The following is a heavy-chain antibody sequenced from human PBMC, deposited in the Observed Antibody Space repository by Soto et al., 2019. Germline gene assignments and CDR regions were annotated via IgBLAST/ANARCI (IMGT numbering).Heavy chain of an antibody. CDR2: IYYSGST. J-gene: IGHJ4*02. V-gene: IGHV4-61*01. CDR3: ARDRGSSPKLYLRNFFDY. CDR1: GGSLTGGSYY. D-gene: IGHD6-6*01. Sequence: PSETLSLTCSVSGGSLTGGSYYWSWIRQPPGGGLEWIGYIYYSGSTTYNPSPKNRITMSFDTSKNQFFLNLTSVTAADTAVYYFARDRGSSPKLYLRNFFDYCGQGMLVTVSS.